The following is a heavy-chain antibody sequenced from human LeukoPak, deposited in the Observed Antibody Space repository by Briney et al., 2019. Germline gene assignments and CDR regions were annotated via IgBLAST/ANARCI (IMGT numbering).Heavy chain of an antibody. D-gene: IGHD6-13*01. V-gene: IGHV3-23*01. Sequence: GGSLRLSCAASGFTFSSYGMSWVRQAPGKGLEWVSAISGSGGSTYYADSLKGRFTISRDNSKNTLYLQMNSLRAEDTAVYYCAHPTEYSSSWYGNWFDPWGQGTLVTVSS. CDR3: AHPTEYSSSWYGNWFDP. CDR2: ISGSGGST. J-gene: IGHJ5*02. CDR1: GFTFSSYG.